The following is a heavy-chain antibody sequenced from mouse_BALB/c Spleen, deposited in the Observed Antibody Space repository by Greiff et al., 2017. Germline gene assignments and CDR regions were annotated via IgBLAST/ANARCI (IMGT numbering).Heavy chain of an antibody. D-gene: IGHD1-1*01. Sequence: EVKLMESGGGLVQPGGSLRLSCATSGFTFTDYYMSWVRQPPGKALEWLGFIRNKANGYTTEYSASVKGRFTISRDNSQSILYLQMNTLRAEDSATYYCARDDYGRSLDYWGQGTTLTVSS. V-gene: IGHV7-3*02. CDR1: GFTFTDYY. CDR3: ARDDYGRSLDY. J-gene: IGHJ2*01. CDR2: IRNKANGYTT.